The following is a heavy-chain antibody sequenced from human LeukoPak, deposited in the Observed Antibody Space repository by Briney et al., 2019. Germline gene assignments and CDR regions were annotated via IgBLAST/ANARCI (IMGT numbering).Heavy chain of an antibody. CDR2: IYSSGST. V-gene: IGHV4-39*01. CDR1: GGSITSSSYY. CDR3: GSGLTDS. J-gene: IGHJ4*02. D-gene: IGHD3-10*01. Sequence: SETLSLTCTVSGGSITSSSYYWGWIRQPPRKGLEWIGTIYSSGSTYYNPSLKSGVTISSDTSKNQFSLKLSSVTAADTAVYYCGSGLTDSWGQGILVTVSS.